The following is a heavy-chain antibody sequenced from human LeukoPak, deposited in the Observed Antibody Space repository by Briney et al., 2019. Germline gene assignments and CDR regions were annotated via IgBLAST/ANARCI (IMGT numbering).Heavy chain of an antibody. Sequence: GGSLRLSCAASGFTFSSYAMSWVRQAPGKGLEWVSAISGSGSSTYYADSVKGRFTISRDNSKNTLYLQMNRLRAEDTAVYFCAKGWELLQEGAFDIWGQGTMVTVSS. CDR3: AKGWELLQEGAFDI. V-gene: IGHV3-23*01. J-gene: IGHJ3*02. D-gene: IGHD1-26*01. CDR2: ISGSGSST. CDR1: GFTFSSYA.